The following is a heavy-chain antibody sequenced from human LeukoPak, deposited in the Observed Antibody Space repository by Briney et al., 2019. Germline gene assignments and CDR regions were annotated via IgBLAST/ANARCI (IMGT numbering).Heavy chain of an antibody. CDR2: INPNSGGT. CDR3: ARVGDGYDPYFDY. Sequence: GASVKVSCKASGYTFTGYYMHWVRQAPGQGREGMGWINPNSGGTNYAQKFQGWVTMTRDTPIRTAYMELSRLRSDDTAVSYCARVGDGYDPYFDYWGKGTLVTVSS. V-gene: IGHV1-2*04. J-gene: IGHJ4*02. D-gene: IGHD2-21*01. CDR1: GYTFTGYY.